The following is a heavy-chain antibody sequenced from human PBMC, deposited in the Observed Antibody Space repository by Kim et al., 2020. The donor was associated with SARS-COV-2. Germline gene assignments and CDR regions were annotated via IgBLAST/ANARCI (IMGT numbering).Heavy chain of an antibody. D-gene: IGHD3-3*01. CDR3: ARVAGFTIFGVVPGNYYYMDV. Sequence: RFTISRDNAKTTLYLQMNSLRAEDTAVYYCARVAGFTIFGVVPGNYYYMDVWGKGTTVTVSS. J-gene: IGHJ6*03. V-gene: IGHV3-74*01.